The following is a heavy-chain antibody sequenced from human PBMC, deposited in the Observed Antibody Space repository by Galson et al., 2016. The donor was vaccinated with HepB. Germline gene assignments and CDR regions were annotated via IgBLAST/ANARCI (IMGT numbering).Heavy chain of an antibody. Sequence: SLRLSCAASGFTFRSYWMSWVRQAPGKGLEWVANINQDGSVKYSVDSVKGRFTISRDNGKNSLYLQMSSLRVEDAGVYYCARRLDTQRRIAGWGWGMDVWGQGTTGTVS. J-gene: IGHJ6*02. CDR2: INQDGSVK. CDR3: ARRLDTQRRIAGWGWGMDV. CDR1: GFTFRSYW. D-gene: IGHD6-19*01. V-gene: IGHV3-7*01.